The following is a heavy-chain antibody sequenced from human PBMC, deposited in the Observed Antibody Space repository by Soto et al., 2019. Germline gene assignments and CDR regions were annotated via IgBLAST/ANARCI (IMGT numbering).Heavy chain of an antibody. J-gene: IGHJ4*02. Sequence: QVQLVQSGAEVKKPGSSVKVSCKASGGTFSSYGFSWVRQAPGQGLEWMGGFIPIFGTANYAQKFQGRVTITADESTSTAYMELSSLKSEDTAVYYSARSPLSRSWSGPFDYWGQGTLVTVSS. V-gene: IGHV1-69*01. CDR2: FIPIFGTA. CDR3: ARSPLSRSWSGPFDY. D-gene: IGHD6-13*01. CDR1: GGTFSSYG.